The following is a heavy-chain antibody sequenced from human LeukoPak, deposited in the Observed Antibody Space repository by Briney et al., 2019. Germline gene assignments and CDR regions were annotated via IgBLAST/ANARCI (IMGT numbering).Heavy chain of an antibody. V-gene: IGHV3-20*03. Sequence: WIRQPPGKGLEWVSGINWNGGSTGYADSVKGRFTISRDNAKNSLYLQMNSLRAEDTALYYCARDFSSSWYQINWYFDLWGRGTLVTVSS. CDR2: INWNGGST. CDR3: ARDFSSSWYQINWYFDL. D-gene: IGHD6-13*01. J-gene: IGHJ2*01.